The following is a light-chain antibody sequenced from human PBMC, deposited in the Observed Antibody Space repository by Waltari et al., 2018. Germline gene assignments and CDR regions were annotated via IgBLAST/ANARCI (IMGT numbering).Light chain of an antibody. CDR2: GKN. V-gene: IGLV3-19*01. Sequence: SSELTQDPAVSVALGQIVSTTLQGDSLRSSYASWYQLKPGQAPVLVLYGKNTRPSGIPVRFSGSSAGNTSSLPITGAQAEDEADYYCNSRDSSGNHRVFGTGTKVTVL. CDR1: SLRSSY. CDR3: NSRDSSGNHRV. J-gene: IGLJ1*01.